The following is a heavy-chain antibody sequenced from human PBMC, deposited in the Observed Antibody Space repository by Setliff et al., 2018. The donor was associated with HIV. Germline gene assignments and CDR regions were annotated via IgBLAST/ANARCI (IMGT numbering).Heavy chain of an antibody. Sequence: GGSLRLSCAASGFTFSDYYMSWIRQAPGKGLEWVSAISGSGATKYYADSVKGRFTISRDNTKNSLYLQMNRLRAEDTAIYYCAKDPFKTTGGVDYWGQGTLVTVSS. V-gene: IGHV3-11*04. D-gene: IGHD4-4*01. J-gene: IGHJ4*02. CDR1: GFTFSDYY. CDR2: ISGSGATK. CDR3: AKDPFKTTGGVDY.